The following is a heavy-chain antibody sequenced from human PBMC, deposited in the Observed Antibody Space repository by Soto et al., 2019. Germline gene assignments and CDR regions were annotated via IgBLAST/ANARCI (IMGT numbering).Heavy chain of an antibody. D-gene: IGHD3-10*01. CDR1: GLSISSDYY. CDR3: ARVRPATFTWSFAIDY. Sequence: SETLSLTCAISGLSISSDYYWGWIRQPPGKGLEWIGSIYHSGSTYYSPSLQSRVTISVDTSKNQFSLKVNSVTAADTAFYYCARVRPATFTWSFAIDYWGQGALVTV. J-gene: IGHJ4*02. CDR2: IYHSGST. V-gene: IGHV4-38-2*01.